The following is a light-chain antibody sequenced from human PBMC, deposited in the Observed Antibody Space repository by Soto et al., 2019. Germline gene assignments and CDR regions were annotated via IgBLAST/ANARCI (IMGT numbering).Light chain of an antibody. Sequence: QSVLTQPPSVSGAPGQRVTISCTGSSSNIGAGYDVHWYQRLPGTAPKVLIYNNNNRPSGVPDRFSGSKSGTSASLAITGLQAEDEADWCCQSYDSSLSGSYVFGTGTKVTVL. CDR2: NNN. CDR3: QSYDSSLSGSYV. J-gene: IGLJ1*01. CDR1: SSNIGAGYD. V-gene: IGLV1-40*01.